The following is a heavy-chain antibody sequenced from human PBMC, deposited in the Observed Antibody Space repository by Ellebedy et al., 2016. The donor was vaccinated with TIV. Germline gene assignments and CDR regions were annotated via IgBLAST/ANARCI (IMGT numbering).Heavy chain of an antibody. D-gene: IGHD4-23*01. CDR1: GGSFSGYY. CDR3: ARRYGGNSA. CDR2: INHSGST. V-gene: IGHV4-34*01. Sequence: MPGGSLRLSCAVYGGSFSGYYWSWIRQPPGKGLEWIGEINHSGSTNYNPSLKSRVTISVDTSKNQFSLKLSSVTAADTAVYYCARRYGGNSAWGQGTLVTVSS. J-gene: IGHJ5*02.